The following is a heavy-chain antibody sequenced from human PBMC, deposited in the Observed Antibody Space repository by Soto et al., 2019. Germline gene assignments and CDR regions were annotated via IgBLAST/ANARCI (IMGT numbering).Heavy chain of an antibody. CDR1: VFPFSSYG. D-gene: IGHD2-21*02. V-gene: IGHV3-33*01. J-gene: IGHJ4*02. CDR2: IWYDGSNK. Sequence: PGGALRLSCPAYVFPFSSYGMHWVRQAPGKGLAWVAVIWYDGSNKYYADSVKGRFTISRDNSKNTLYLQMNSLRAEDTAVYYCARSDVVVTAISGYWGQGTLVTVSS. CDR3: ARSDVVVTAISGY.